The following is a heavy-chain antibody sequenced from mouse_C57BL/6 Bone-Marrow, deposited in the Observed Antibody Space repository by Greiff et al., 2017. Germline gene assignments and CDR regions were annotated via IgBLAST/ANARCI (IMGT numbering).Heavy chain of an antibody. V-gene: IGHV1-59*01. Sequence: QVQLQQPGAELVRPGTSVKLSCKASGYTFTSYWMHWVKQRPGQGLEWIGVIDPSDSYTNYNQKFKGKATLTVDTSSSTAYVQLSSLTSEDSAVYYCARGVGQGHWGQGTLVTVSA. D-gene: IGHD3-3*01. J-gene: IGHJ3*01. CDR3: ARGVGQGH. CDR2: IDPSDSYT. CDR1: GYTFTSYW.